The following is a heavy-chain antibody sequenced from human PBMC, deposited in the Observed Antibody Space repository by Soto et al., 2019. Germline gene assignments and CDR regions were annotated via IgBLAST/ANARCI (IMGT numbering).Heavy chain of an antibody. CDR2: IYYSGST. CDR1: GGSISGGDCY. CDR3: ARGINARLFHY. Sequence: TQSLRNTVSGGSISGGDCYWSFIRQPPGKGLEWIGYIYYSGSTYYNPSLKSRVTISVDTSKNQFSLKLRSVTAADTAVYYCARGINARLFHYWGQGTLVTVSS. V-gene: IGHV4-30-4*01. J-gene: IGHJ4*02. D-gene: IGHD3-22*01.